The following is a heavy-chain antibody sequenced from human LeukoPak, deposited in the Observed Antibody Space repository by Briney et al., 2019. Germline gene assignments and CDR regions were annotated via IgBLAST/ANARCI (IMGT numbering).Heavy chain of an antibody. CDR2: IYYSGST. J-gene: IGHJ4*02. CDR3: ARDSGTWAYFDY. CDR1: GGSISSYY. Sequence: SETLSLTCIVSGGSISSYYWSWIRQPPGKGLEWIGYIYYSGSTNYNPSLKSRVTISVDTSKNQFSLKLTSVTAADTAVYYCARDSGTWAYFDYWGQGTLVTVSS. V-gene: IGHV4-59*01. D-gene: IGHD1-26*01.